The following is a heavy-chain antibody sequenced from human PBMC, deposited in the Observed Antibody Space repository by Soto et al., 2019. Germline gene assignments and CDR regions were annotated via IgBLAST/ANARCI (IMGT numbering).Heavy chain of an antibody. Sequence: SETLSLTCTVSGGSISSYYWSWIRQPPGKGLEWIGYIYYSGSTNYNPSLKSRVTISVDTSKNQFSLKLSSVTAADTAVYYCARGENQYNWNYGLPFDYWGQGTLVTVSS. J-gene: IGHJ4*02. CDR3: ARGENQYNWNYGLPFDY. D-gene: IGHD1-7*01. CDR1: GGSISSYY. CDR2: IYYSGST. V-gene: IGHV4-59*01.